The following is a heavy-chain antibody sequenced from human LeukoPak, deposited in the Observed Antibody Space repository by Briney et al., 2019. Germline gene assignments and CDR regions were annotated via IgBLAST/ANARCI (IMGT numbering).Heavy chain of an antibody. Sequence: SETLSLTCAVYGGSFSGYYWSWIRQPPGKGLEWIGEINHSGSTNYNPSLKSRVTISVDTSKNQFSLKLSSVTAADTAVYYCARIAARRVRKLWPDAFDIWGQGTMVTVSS. CDR2: INHSGST. J-gene: IGHJ3*02. CDR1: GGSFSGYY. CDR3: ARIAARRVRKLWPDAFDI. V-gene: IGHV4-34*01. D-gene: IGHD6-6*01.